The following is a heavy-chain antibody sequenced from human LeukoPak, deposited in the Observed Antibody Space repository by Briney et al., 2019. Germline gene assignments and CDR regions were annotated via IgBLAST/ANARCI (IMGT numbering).Heavy chain of an antibody. CDR1: GFTFSNAW. D-gene: IGHD4-11*01. J-gene: IGHJ4*02. CDR3: TTELYSNYGSY. V-gene: IGHV3-15*01. CDR2: IKSKTDGWTT. Sequence: PGGSLRLSCAASGFTFSNAWMSWVRQAPGKGLEWVGRIKSKTDGWTTDYAAPVKGRFTISRDDSKNTLYQQMNSLKTEDTAVYYCTTELYSNYGSYWGQGTLVTVSS.